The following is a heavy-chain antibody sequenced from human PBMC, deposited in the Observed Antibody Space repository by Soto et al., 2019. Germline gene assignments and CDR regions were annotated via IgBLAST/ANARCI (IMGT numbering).Heavy chain of an antibody. CDR1: GYTFTSYG. CDR3: VKDGLVYAIPADFDY. Sequence: ASVKVSCKASGYTFTSYGISWVRQAPGQGLEWMGWISAYNGNTNYAQKLQGRVTMTTDTSTSTAYMELRSLRSDDTAVYYCVKDGLVYAIPADFDYWGQGTLVTVS. CDR2: ISAYNGNT. J-gene: IGHJ4*02. D-gene: IGHD2-8*01. V-gene: IGHV1-18*01.